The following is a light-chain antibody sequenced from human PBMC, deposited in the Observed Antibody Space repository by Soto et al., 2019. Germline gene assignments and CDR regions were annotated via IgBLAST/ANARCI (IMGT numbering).Light chain of an antibody. CDR2: EVS. J-gene: IGLJ1*01. CDR1: SSGVGGYNY. V-gene: IGLV2-14*01. CDR3: SSYTSTSTPCV. Sequence: QSALTQPASVSGSPGQSITISCTGTSSGVGGYNYASWYQQHPGKAPKLIIYEVSHRPSGASNHFSGYKSGNTASLTISGLQPEDEADYYCSSYTSTSTPCVFGTGTKVTVL.